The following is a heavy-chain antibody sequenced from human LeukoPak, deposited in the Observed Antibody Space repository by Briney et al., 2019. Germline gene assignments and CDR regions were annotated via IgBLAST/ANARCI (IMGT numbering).Heavy chain of an antibody. Sequence: ASVKVSCKASGYTFTDYYMHWVRQAPGQGLEWMGRIHPNSGGTSYAQKFQGRVTMTSDTSINTAYMELSRLRSDDTAVHYCARVLAYCGGDCYLDYWGQGTLVTVSS. V-gene: IGHV1-2*06. CDR3: ARVLAYCGGDCYLDY. J-gene: IGHJ4*02. CDR1: GYTFTDYY. D-gene: IGHD2-21*02. CDR2: IHPNSGGT.